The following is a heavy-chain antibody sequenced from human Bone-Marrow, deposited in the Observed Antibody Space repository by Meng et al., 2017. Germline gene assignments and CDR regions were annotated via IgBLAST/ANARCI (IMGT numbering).Heavy chain of an antibody. CDR3: ASKVPDYSSSSYHYYYYGMDV. CDR2: IIPIFGTA. CDR1: GGTFSSYA. V-gene: IGHV1-69*13. J-gene: IGHJ6*02. Sequence: SVKVSCKASGGTFSSYAISWVRQAPGQGLEWMGGIIPIFGTANYAQKFQGRVTITADESTSTAYMELSSLRSEDTAVYYCASKVPDYSSSSYHYYYYGMDVWGQGTTVTVSS. D-gene: IGHD6-6*01.